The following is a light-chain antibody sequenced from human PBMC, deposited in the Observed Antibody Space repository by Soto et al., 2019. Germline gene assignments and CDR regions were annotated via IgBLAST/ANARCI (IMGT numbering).Light chain of an antibody. CDR2: DAS. CDR3: QQYDSYVT. Sequence: DIQMTLSPSTLSASVGDRVTITCRASQSISSRLAWYQRKPGKAPKLLIYDASSLQSGVPSRFSGRGSGTEFTLTISSLQPDDFATYYCQQYDSYVTFGGGTKVEIK. CDR1: QSISSR. V-gene: IGKV1-5*01. J-gene: IGKJ4*01.